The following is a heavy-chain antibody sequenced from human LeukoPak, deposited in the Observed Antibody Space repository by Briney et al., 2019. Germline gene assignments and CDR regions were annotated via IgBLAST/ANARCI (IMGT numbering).Heavy chain of an antibody. D-gene: IGHD3-10*01. CDR1: GGSFSGYY. CDR2: INHRGST. CDR3: ARTRYYYGSRSYGAPYYFDY. V-gene: IGHV4-34*01. Sequence: SETLSLTCVVYGGSFSGYYWSWIRQSPGKGLEWIGEINHRGSTNYNPSLKRRVTISLDTSKNQFSLKLSSVTAADTAVYYCARTRYYYGSRSYGAPYYFDYWGQGTLVTVSS. J-gene: IGHJ4*02.